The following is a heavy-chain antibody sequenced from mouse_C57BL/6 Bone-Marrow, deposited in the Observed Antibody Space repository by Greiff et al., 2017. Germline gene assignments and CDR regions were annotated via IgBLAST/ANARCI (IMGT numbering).Heavy chain of an antibody. D-gene: IGHD2-5*01. CDR2: IYPGDGDT. V-gene: IGHV1-82*01. CDR3: ARGDSNYFWFAY. CDR1: GYAFSSSW. Sequence: VQVVESGPELVKPGASVKISCKASGYAFSSSWMNWVKQRPGKGLERIGRIYPGDGDTNYNGKFKGKATLTAAKSSSTAYMQLSSLTSEDSAVYFWARGDSNYFWFAYWGQGTLVTVSA. J-gene: IGHJ3*01.